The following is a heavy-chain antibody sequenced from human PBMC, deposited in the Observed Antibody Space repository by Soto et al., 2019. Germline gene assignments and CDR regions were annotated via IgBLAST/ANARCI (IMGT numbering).Heavy chain of an antibody. Sequence: EVQLVESGGGLVQPGRSLRLSCAASGFTFDDYAMHWVRQAPGKGLEWVSGISWNSGSIGYADSVKGRFTISRDNAKNSLYLQMNSLRAEDTALYYCAKGGSVGASGFDPWGQGTLVTVSS. CDR2: ISWNSGSI. D-gene: IGHD1-26*01. J-gene: IGHJ5*02. CDR3: AKGGSVGASGFDP. CDR1: GFTFDDYA. V-gene: IGHV3-9*01.